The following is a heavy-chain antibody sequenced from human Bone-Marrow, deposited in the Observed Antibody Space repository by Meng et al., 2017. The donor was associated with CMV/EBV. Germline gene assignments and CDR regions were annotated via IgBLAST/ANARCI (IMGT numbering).Heavy chain of an antibody. V-gene: IGHV3-23*01. CDR2: ISGSGGST. Sequence: GESLKISCAASGFTFSSYAMSWVRQAPGKGPEWVSAISGSGGSTYYADSVKGRFTISRDNSKNTLYLQMNSLRAEDTAVYYCAKLLSIAAPIGDYYFDYWGQGTLVTVSS. D-gene: IGHD6-13*01. J-gene: IGHJ4*02. CDR1: GFTFSSYA. CDR3: AKLLSIAAPIGDYYFDY.